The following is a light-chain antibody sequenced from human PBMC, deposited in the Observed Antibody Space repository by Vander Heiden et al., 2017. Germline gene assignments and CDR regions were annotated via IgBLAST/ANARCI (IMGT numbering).Light chain of an antibody. V-gene: IGLV2-14*03. Sequence: QSALTQPASVSGSPGQSITISCTGTSSDDGGYNYVSWYQQHSGRAPKLMIYDVSNRPSRVSKRFSGSKSGNTASLTISGLQAEDEADYYCSSYTSSSTRVVFGGGTKLTVL. J-gene: IGLJ2*01. CDR2: DVS. CDR3: SSYTSSSTRVV. CDR1: SSDDGGYNY.